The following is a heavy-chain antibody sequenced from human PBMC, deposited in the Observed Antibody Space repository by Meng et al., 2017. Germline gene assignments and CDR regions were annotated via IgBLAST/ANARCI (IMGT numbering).Heavy chain of an antibody. J-gene: IGHJ4*01. CDR3: IRGGFGSGPIDY. CDR2: IRNKAYGGTT. Sequence: GGSLRLSCTASGFTFGDYALTWVRQAPGKGLEWVGIIRNKAYGGTTEYAASVKGRFTISSDDSKSIAYLQINSLKTDDTAVYFCIRGGFGSGPIDYWGQGTLVTVSS. CDR1: GFTFGDYA. D-gene: IGHD2-15*01. V-gene: IGHV3-49*04.